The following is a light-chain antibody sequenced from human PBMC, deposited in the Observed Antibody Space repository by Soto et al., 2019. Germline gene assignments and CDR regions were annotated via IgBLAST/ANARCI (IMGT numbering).Light chain of an antibody. CDR1: QSVSSD. CDR3: QQHFNGPIT. Sequence: EIVLTQSPATLSVSPGESATLSCRASQSVSSDLAWYHQKPGQAPRLLIYGASNRATGIPARFSGSGSGTDFTLTISSLEPEDFAVYYCQQHFNGPITFGQGTRLEIK. CDR2: GAS. J-gene: IGKJ5*01. V-gene: IGKV3-11*01.